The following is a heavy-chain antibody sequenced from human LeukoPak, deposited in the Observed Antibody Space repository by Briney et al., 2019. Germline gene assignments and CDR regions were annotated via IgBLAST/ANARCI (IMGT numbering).Heavy chain of an antibody. D-gene: IGHD3-3*01. J-gene: IGHJ4*02. V-gene: IGHV1-18*01. Sequence: VASLKVSPKHSGYTFTSYVPSWVRQAPGQGLGRMGWIRAYNGITNYAQKLQGSVTMTTDTSTSTAYMELRSLRSDDTAVYYCARDSGVRSMGFWIAYDTFDYWGQGTLVTVSS. CDR3: ARDSGVRSMGFWIAYDTFDY. CDR2: IRAYNGIT. CDR1: GYTFTSYV.